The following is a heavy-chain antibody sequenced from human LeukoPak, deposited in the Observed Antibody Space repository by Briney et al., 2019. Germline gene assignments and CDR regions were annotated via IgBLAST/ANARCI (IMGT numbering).Heavy chain of an antibody. Sequence: PGGPLRLSCAASGFTFSSYSMNWVRQAPGKGLEWVSSISSSSSYINYADSVKGRFTISRDNAKNSLYLQMNSLRAEDTAVYYCATTYNGLWGQGTLVTVSS. CDR2: ISSSSSYI. CDR3: ATTYNGL. V-gene: IGHV3-21*01. D-gene: IGHD1-1*01. J-gene: IGHJ4*02. CDR1: GFTFSSYS.